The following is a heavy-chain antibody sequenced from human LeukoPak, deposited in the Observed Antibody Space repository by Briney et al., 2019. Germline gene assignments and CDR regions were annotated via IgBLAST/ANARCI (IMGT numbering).Heavy chain of an antibody. V-gene: IGHV3-73*01. CDR2: IRSKANSYAT. CDR3: TSNYDSNGYRYYYYGMDV. CDR1: GFTFSGSA. D-gene: IGHD3-22*01. J-gene: IGHJ6*02. Sequence: GGSLRLSLAASGFTFSGSAMHWVRQASGKGLEWVGRIRSKANSYATEYAASVKGRFTISRDDSKNTAYLQMNSLKTEDTAVYYCTSNYDSNGYRYYYYGMDVWGQGTTVTVSS.